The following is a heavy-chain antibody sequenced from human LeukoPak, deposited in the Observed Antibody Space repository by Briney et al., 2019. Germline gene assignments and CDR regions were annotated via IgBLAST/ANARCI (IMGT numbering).Heavy chain of an antibody. CDR2: IIPIHNMI. CDR3: ARGAVAGLEGVDY. Sequence: SVKVSCKVSGSSFSSYIISWVRQAPGQGLEWMGRIIPIHNMINYAQNFQDRVTITADKSTSTAYMELSSLRSEDTAIYYCARGAVAGLEGVDYWGQGTLVTVSS. V-gene: IGHV1-69*02. D-gene: IGHD6-19*01. CDR1: GSSFSSYI. J-gene: IGHJ4*02.